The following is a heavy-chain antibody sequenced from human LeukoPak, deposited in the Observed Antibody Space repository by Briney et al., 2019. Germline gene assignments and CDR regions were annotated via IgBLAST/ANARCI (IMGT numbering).Heavy chain of an antibody. V-gene: IGHV3-30*14. D-gene: IGHD3-10*01. CDR2: ILENGSNQ. J-gene: IGHJ4*02. CDR1: GFTFSNYI. Sequence: PGRSLRLSCAASGFTFSNYIMHWVRQAPGKGLDWVAVILENGSNQYYADSVKGRFTISRDNSKSTLYIQMNSLRAEDTAVYYCARAKPKNMVRGLIMRRESRYYFDYWGQGTLVTVSS. CDR3: ARAKPKNMVRGLIMRRESRYYFDY.